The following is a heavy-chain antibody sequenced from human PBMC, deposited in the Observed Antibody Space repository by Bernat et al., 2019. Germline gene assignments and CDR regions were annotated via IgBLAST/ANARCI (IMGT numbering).Heavy chain of an antibody. J-gene: IGHJ4*02. V-gene: IGHV2-70*15. Sequence: QVTLRESGPALVKPTQTLTLTCTFSGFSLSTSGMCVSWIRQPPGKALEWLARIDWDDDKYYSTSLKTRLTISKDTSKNQVVLTMTNMDPVDTATYYCARIRHDSSGYYGFFDYWGQGTLVTVSS. CDR1: GFSLSTSGMC. D-gene: IGHD3-22*01. CDR2: IDWDDDK. CDR3: ARIRHDSSGYYGFFDY.